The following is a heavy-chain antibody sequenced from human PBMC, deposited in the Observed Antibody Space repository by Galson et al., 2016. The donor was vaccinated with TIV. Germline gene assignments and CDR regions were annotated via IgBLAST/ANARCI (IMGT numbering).Heavy chain of an antibody. CDR2: IKNRDYGGTT. V-gene: IGHV3-15*05. CDR3: TAGLHNSGGMDH. D-gene: IGHD7-27*01. J-gene: IGHJ4*02. Sequence: SLRLSCAASGFSFKNAWMSWVRQAPGKGLDWVGRIKNRDYGGTTDYAEPVKGRFTISRDDAKDGLFLQMDSLKTEDTAIYYCTAGLHNSGGMDHWGQGKLVTVSS. CDR1: GFSFKNAW.